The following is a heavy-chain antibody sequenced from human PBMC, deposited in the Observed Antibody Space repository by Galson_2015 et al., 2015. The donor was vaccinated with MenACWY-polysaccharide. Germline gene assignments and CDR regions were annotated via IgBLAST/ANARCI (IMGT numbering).Heavy chain of an antibody. CDR1: GDSVSRKSAT. CDR2: TYYRPQWYN. CDR3: ARDPSAFSAPSAFDI. D-gene: IGHD3-3*02. Sequence: CAISGDSVSRKSATWNWIRQSPSRGLEWLGRTYYRPQWYNDFAVSVKSRITINPDTSKNQFSLQLNSVTPEDTAVYYCARDPSAFSAPSAFDIWGQGTVVTVSS. V-gene: IGHV6-1*01. J-gene: IGHJ3*02.